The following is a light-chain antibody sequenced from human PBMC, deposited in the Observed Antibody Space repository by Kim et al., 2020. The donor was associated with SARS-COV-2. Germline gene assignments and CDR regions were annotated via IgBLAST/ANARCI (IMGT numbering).Light chain of an antibody. CDR3: QAWDSSTLVV. CDR1: KLGDKY. CDR2: QDT. J-gene: IGLJ2*01. Sequence: SYELTQPPSVSVSPGQTASITCSGDKLGDKYACWYQQKPGQSPVLVIYQDTKRPSGIPERFSGSNSGNTATLTISGTQAMDEADYYCQAWDSSTLVVFGGCTQLTV. V-gene: IGLV3-1*01.